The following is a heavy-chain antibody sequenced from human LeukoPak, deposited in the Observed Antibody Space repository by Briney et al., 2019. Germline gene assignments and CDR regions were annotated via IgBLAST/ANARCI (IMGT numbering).Heavy chain of an antibody. CDR1: GGSISSGGYY. CDR3: ARAGWNRYYYYYGMDV. D-gene: IGHD1-1*01. J-gene: IGHJ6*02. V-gene: IGHV4-31*03. Sequence: TLSLTCTVSGGSISSGGYYWSWIRQHPGKGLEWIGYIYYSGSTYYNPSLKSRVTISVDTSKNQFSLKLSSVTAADTAVYYCARAGWNRYYYYYGMDVWGQGTTVTVSS. CDR2: IYYSGST.